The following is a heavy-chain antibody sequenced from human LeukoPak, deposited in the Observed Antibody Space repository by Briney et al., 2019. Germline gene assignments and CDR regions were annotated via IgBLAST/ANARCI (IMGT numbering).Heavy chain of an antibody. Sequence: GGSLSLSCAPSGFTFSSSWMFWARQAPGKGLQWVDTINPDGGEKYYVDSVRGRFSISRDNAKNFLYLQMTSLRAEDTAVFYCARGAFGAFDIWGQGTMVTVSS. V-gene: IGHV3-7*02. CDR2: INPDGGEK. CDR3: ARGAFGAFDI. J-gene: IGHJ3*02. CDR1: GFTFSSSW. D-gene: IGHD1-26*01.